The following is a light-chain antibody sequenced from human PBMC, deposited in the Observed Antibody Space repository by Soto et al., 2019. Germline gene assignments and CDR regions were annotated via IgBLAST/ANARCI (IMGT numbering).Light chain of an antibody. CDR1: XXXXXX. Sequence: DIQMTQSPSSLSASVGDRVTITCXXXXXXXXXLDWFQQKLGQAPERLISAASSLXXXVPSRFSGSGSGTXXXXXXXXLXXXDXATXXXLQXTTYPWPFGQGTKVEIQ. J-gene: IGKJ1*01. V-gene: IGKV1-17*01. CDR3: LQXTTYPWP. CDR2: AAS.